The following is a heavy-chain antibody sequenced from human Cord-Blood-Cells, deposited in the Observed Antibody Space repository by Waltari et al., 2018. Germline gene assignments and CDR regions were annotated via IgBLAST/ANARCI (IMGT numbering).Heavy chain of an antibody. CDR2: ISGSGGST. Sequence: VRQAPGKGLEWVSAISGSGGSTYYADSVKGRFTISRDNSKNTLYLQMNSLRAEDTAVYYCAKNAGYSSSWYETVDYWGQGTLVTVSS. V-gene: IGHV3-23*01. CDR3: AKNAGYSSSWYETVDY. D-gene: IGHD6-13*01. J-gene: IGHJ4*02.